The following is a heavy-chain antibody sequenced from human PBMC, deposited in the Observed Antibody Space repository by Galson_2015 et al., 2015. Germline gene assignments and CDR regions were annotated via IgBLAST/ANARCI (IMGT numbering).Heavy chain of an antibody. CDR2: IKSITDGGTT. V-gene: IGHV3-15*01. J-gene: IGHJ3*02. D-gene: IGHD3-22*01. CDR1: GFTFSNAW. Sequence: SLRLSCAASGFTFSNAWMSWVRQAPGKGLEWVGRIKSITDGGTTDYAAPVKGRFTISRDDSKNTLYLQMNSLKTEDTAVYYCEKYYYDSSGYYYPAFDIWGQGTMVTVSS. CDR3: EKYYYDSSGYYYPAFDI.